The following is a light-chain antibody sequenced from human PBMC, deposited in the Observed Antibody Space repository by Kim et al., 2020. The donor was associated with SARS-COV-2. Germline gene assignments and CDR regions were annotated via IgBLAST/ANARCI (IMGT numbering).Light chain of an antibody. CDR3: NSRKSSGNPYV. Sequence: SSELTQDPAVSVALGQTVRITCQGDSLRSYYANWYQQKPGQAPLLVISGKNNRPSGIPDRFSGSSSGNTASLTITGAQAEDEADYYCNSRKSSGNPYVFGTGTKVTVL. J-gene: IGLJ1*01. V-gene: IGLV3-19*01. CDR1: SLRSYY. CDR2: GKN.